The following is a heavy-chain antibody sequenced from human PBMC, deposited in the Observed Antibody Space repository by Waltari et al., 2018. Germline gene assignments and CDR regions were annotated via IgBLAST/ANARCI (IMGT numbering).Heavy chain of an antibody. V-gene: IGHV3-23*03. Sequence: EVQLLESGGGLVQPGGSLRLSCAASGFTFSSYAMSWVRQAPGKGLEWVSVIYSGGSTYYADSVKGRFTISRDNAKDSLFLQMNSLRGEDSAVYYCAKAYCSGGSCYFDYWGQGTLVTVSS. J-gene: IGHJ4*02. CDR1: GFTFSSYA. D-gene: IGHD2-15*01. CDR2: IYSGGST. CDR3: AKAYCSGGSCYFDY.